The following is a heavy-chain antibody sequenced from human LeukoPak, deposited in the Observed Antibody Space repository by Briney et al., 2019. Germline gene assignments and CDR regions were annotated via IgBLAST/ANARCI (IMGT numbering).Heavy chain of an antibody. CDR3: ARGVFDSDNDYKNWFDP. V-gene: IGHV4-39*07. D-gene: IGHD4-11*01. J-gene: IGHJ5*02. CDR1: GGSISSSSYY. CDR2: IYYSGST. Sequence: PSETLSLTCTVSGGSISSSSYYWGWIRQPPGTGLEWIGSIYYSGSTYYNPSLKSRVTISVDTSKNQFSLKLSSVTAAETAVYYCARGVFDSDNDYKNWFDPWGQGTLVTVSS.